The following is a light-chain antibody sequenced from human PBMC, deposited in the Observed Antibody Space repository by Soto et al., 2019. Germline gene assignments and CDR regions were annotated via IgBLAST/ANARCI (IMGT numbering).Light chain of an antibody. CDR2: KAS. J-gene: IGKJ4*01. CDR3: QQYNTYPLT. CDR1: QSISSW. V-gene: IGKV1-5*03. Sequence: DIQMTQSPSTLSASVGDRVTITCRASQSISSWLAWYQQKPGKAPNRLIYKASSLESGVPSRFSGSGSGTEFTLTISSLQPDDFANYYCQQYNTYPLTFGGGTKVEIK.